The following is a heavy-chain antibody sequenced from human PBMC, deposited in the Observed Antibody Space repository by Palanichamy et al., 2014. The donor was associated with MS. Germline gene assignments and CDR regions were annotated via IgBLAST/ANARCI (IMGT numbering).Heavy chain of an antibody. V-gene: IGHV4-61*02. J-gene: IGHJ6*02. D-gene: IGHD1-26*01. CDR3: ARDGSYFSRYYYYYGMDV. Sequence: QVQLQDRGPGLVKPSQTLSLTCTVSVAPSAVVVTTGAGSGSPPEGTGVDWAYLYQWEHQLQPSLKSRVTISVDTSKNQFSLKLSSVTAADTAVYYCARDGSYFSRYYYYYGMDVWGQGTTVTVSS. CDR1: VAPSAVVVTT. CDR2: LYQWEH.